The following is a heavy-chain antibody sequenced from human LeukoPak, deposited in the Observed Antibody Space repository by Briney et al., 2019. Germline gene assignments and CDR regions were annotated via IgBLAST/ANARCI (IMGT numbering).Heavy chain of an antibody. D-gene: IGHD6-6*01. Sequence: SVEVSCKASGGTFSSYAISWVRQAPGQGLEWMGGIIPIFGTANYAQKFQGRVTITTDESTSTAYMELSSLRSEDTAVYYCARGGSSSFHLFDYWGQGTLVTVSS. CDR2: IIPIFGTA. CDR3: ARGGSSSFHLFDY. CDR1: GGTFSSYA. J-gene: IGHJ4*02. V-gene: IGHV1-69*05.